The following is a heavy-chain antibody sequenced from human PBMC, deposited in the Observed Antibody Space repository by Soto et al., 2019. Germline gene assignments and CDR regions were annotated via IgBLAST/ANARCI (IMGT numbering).Heavy chain of an antibody. CDR2: LYGSGNGI. V-gene: IGHV3-23*01. CDR3: AKDRQPDGRWTFDH. J-gene: IGHJ4*02. CDR1: GFPFSTYA. D-gene: IGHD2-8*01. Sequence: EVRLLESGGALVQPGGSLRLSCVGSGFPFSTYAMSWVRQAPGRGLEWGAGLYGSGNGIAYADSVKGRFTIFRDNSQSVLYRQRSSLRAEDTAVYYCAKDRQPDGRWTFDHWGQGTLVTVST.